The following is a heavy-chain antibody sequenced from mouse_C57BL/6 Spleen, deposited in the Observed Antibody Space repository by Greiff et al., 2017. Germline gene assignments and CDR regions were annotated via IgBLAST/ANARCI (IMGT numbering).Heavy chain of an antibody. CDR1: GYSFTGYY. J-gene: IGHJ2*01. Sequence: VQLKESGPELVKPGASVKISCKASGYSFTGYYMNWVKQSPEKSLEWIGEINPSTGGTTYNQKFKAKATLTVDKSSSTAYMQLKSLPSEDSAVYYCARQGSGWDDFWGQGTTLTVSS. CDR3: ARQGSGWDDF. V-gene: IGHV1-42*01. D-gene: IGHD4-1*01. CDR2: INPSTGGT.